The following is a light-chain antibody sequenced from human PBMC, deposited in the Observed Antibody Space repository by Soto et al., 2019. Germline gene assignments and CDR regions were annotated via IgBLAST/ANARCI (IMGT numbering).Light chain of an antibody. J-gene: IGKJ1*01. CDR2: GAS. Sequence: EIVLTQSPGTLSLSPGEGVTFSCRASQSVSNYYVAWYQHKPGQAPRLLIYGASTRATGIPARFSGSGSGTEFTLTISSLQSEDFAVYYCQQYNNWPKTFGQGTKVDIK. V-gene: IGKV3-15*01. CDR3: QQYNNWPKT. CDR1: QSVSNY.